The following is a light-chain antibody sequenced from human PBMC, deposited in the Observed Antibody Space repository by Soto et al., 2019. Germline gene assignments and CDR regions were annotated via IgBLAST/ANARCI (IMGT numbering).Light chain of an antibody. CDR1: SSDVGGYNY. V-gene: IGLV2-8*01. Sequence: QSALTQPPSASGSPGQSVTISCTGTSSDVGGYNYVSWYQQHPGKAPKLMIYEVTKRPSGVPDRFSGSKSGNTASLTVSGLQAEDEADYFCCSHAGDNTYVFGTGTKATV. CDR2: EVT. CDR3: CSHAGDNTYV. J-gene: IGLJ1*01.